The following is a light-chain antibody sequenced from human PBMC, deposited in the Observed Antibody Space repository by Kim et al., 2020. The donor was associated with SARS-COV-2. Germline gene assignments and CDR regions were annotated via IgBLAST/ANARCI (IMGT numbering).Light chain of an antibody. CDR1: SSDIGGNNY. CDR3: SSYAGSNNLV. Sequence: QSVLTQPPSASASPGQSVTITCTGTSSDIGGNNYGSWYQQHPGNPPKLMIYEVSKRPSGVPDRSSGSKCTNTASMTVSGLQAEDEADYYCSSYAGSNNLVFGGGTQLTVL. CDR2: EVS. J-gene: IGLJ3*02. V-gene: IGLV2-8*01.